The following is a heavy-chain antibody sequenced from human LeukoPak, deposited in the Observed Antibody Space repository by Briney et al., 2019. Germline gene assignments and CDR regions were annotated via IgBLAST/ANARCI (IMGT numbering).Heavy chain of an antibody. D-gene: IGHD7-27*01. Sequence: PGGSLRLSCAASGFTFSSYSMNWVRQAPGKGLEWVAFIRYDGSNKYYADSVKGRFTISRDNSKNTLYLQMNSLRAEDTAVYYCAKDGMGTGFYYYYYMDVWGKGTTVTISS. J-gene: IGHJ6*03. V-gene: IGHV3-30*02. CDR1: GFTFSSYS. CDR3: AKDGMGTGFYYYYYMDV. CDR2: IRYDGSNK.